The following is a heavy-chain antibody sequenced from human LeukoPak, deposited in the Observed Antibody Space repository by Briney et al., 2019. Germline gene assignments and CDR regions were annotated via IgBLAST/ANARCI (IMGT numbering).Heavy chain of an antibody. V-gene: IGHV1-69*05. CDR2: IIPIFGTA. CDR1: GGTFSSYA. CDR3: ARAPGRRYCSSTSCYTNFQH. Sequence: ASVKVSCKASGGTFSSYAISWVRQAPGQGLEWMGGIIPIFGTANYAQKFQGRVTITTDESTSTAYMELSSLRSEDTAVYYCARAPGRRYCSSTSCYTNFQHWGQGTLVTVSS. D-gene: IGHD2-2*02. J-gene: IGHJ1*01.